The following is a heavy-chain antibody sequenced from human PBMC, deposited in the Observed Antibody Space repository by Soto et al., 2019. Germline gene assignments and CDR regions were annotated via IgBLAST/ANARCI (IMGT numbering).Heavy chain of an antibody. Sequence: EVELLESGGGLVQPGGSLRLSCAASGFSFDTYAMTWVRQAPGKGLDWVSAVSASGERTYYADSVRGRFIISRDNSKNMLFLEMNGMRGEDSAVYYCARDRSPRNTIGGVVSGGWVKGTLVTVSS. J-gene: IGHJ4*02. CDR3: ARDRSPRNTIGGVVSGG. CDR1: GFSFDTYA. D-gene: IGHD3-3*01. CDR2: VSASGERT. V-gene: IGHV3-23*01.